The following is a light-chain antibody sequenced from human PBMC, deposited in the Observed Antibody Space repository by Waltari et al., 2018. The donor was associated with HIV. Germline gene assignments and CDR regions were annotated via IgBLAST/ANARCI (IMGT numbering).Light chain of an antibody. CDR1: SSDVGDSTY. CDR2: DVS. J-gene: IGLJ1*01. V-gene: IGLV2-11*01. CDR3: CSYAGNYSYV. Sequence: QSALTQPRSVSGSPGQSVTISCPGTSSDVGDSTYFSWYRPTPGKGPKLMIYDVSKRPSGVPDRFSGSRSGNTASLTISGLQAEDEADYFCCSYAGNYSYVFGSGSRVTVL.